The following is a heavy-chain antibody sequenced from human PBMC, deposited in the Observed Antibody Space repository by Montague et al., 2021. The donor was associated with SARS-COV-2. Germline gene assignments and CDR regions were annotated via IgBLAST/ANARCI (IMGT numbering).Heavy chain of an antibody. Sequence: SETLSLTCTVSGDSISRYSYYWGWIRQRPGKGLEWIGSMADSGSTYHNPSLKIRVSISVDTSKNQFSLKLSSMTAADTAVYYCAKSAWHNWYFDIWGRGTLVTVSS. D-gene: IGHD2/OR15-2a*01. CDR2: MADSGST. J-gene: IGHJ2*01. CDR3: AKSAWHNWYFDI. CDR1: GDSISRYSYY. V-gene: IGHV4-39*01.